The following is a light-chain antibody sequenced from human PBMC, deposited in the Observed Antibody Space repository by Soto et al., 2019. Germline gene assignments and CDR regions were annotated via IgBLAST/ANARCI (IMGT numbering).Light chain of an antibody. CDR1: PSISGS. V-gene: IGKV1-39*01. CDR2: GAS. CDR3: KKSYSSPRT. Sequence: DLQMPQSPSSLSASVRARATITGRASPSISGSLNWYQQKPGKAHKLLIYGASTLQSGVPSRFSGSGSETDYTLTISSLQPEEFATYYCKKSYSSPRTVGNGTKVDIK. J-gene: IGKJ1*01.